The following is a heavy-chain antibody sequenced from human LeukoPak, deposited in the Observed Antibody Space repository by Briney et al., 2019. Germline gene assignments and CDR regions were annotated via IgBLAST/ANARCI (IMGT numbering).Heavy chain of an antibody. CDR1: GYTFTNYD. V-gene: IGHV1-8*03. CDR3: ARTLLYCSTTSCYHNWFDP. J-gene: IGHJ5*02. D-gene: IGHD2-2*01. CDR2: MNPNSGNT. Sequence: ASVKVSCKASGYTFTNYDINWVRQATGQGLEWMGWMNPNSGNTGYTQKLQGRVTITRNTSISTAYMGLSSLRSEDTALYYCARTLLYCSTTSCYHNWFDPWGQGTLVTVSS.